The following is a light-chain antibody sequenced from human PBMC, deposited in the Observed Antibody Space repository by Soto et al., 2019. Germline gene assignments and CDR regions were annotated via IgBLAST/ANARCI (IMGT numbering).Light chain of an antibody. V-gene: IGKV1-5*01. Sequence: DVQMTQSPSTLSASVGDRVTITCRASQSIGTWLAWYQQKPGGAPRLLIYDVSNLESGVPSRFSGSGSGPEFTLNISSLQPEDFGIYYCQQYDSSRTFGQGTKVDLK. J-gene: IGKJ1*01. CDR2: DVS. CDR1: QSIGTW. CDR3: QQYDSSRT.